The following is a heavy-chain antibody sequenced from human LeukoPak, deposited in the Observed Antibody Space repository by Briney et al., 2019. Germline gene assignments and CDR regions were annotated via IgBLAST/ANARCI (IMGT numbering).Heavy chain of an antibody. Sequence: GASVKVSCKASGYTFTYRYLHWVRQAPGQALEWMGWITPFNGNTNYAQKFQDRVTITRDRSMSTAYMELSSLRSEDTAMYYCAITNVPAGAFDIWGQGTMVTVSS. V-gene: IGHV1-45*02. CDR1: GYTFTYRY. CDR2: ITPFNGNT. J-gene: IGHJ3*02. D-gene: IGHD1-14*01. CDR3: AITNVPAGAFDI.